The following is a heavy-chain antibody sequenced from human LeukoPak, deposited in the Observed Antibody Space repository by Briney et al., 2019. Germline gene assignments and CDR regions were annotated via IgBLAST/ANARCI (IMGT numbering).Heavy chain of an antibody. CDR3: AKVRTPLRLGEVWPDAFDI. V-gene: IGHV3-23*01. CDR1: GPTFSSYA. CDR2: ISGRGGST. Sequence: QPGASLRLSCAASGPTFSSYAMRSVRQAAGNGMEWVSAISGRGGSTYYADSVKGRFTISRDNSKNTLYLQMNSLRAEDTAVYYCAKVRTPLRLGEVWPDAFDIWGQGTMVTVSS. D-gene: IGHD3-16*01. J-gene: IGHJ3*02.